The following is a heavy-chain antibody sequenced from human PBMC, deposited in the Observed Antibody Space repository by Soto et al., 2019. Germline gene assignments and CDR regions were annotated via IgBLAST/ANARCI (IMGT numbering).Heavy chain of an antibody. CDR2: ISGSGGSA. CDR1: GFAFSSYA. J-gene: IGHJ6*02. V-gene: IGHV3-23*01. D-gene: IGHD3-16*02. Sequence: PGGSLRLSCAASGFAFSSYAMSWVRQAPGKGLEWVSAISGSGGSAYYADSVKGRFTISRDNSKNTLYLQMNSLRAEDTAVYYCAKASAIIYDYVWGSYRPHPEVWGQGTTVTVSS. CDR3: AKASAIIYDYVWGSYRPHPEV.